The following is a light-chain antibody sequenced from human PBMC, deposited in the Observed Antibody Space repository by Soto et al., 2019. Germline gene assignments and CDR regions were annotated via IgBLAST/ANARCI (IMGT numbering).Light chain of an antibody. CDR1: QGISSY. J-gene: IGKJ1*01. V-gene: IGKV1-8*01. CDR2: AAS. Sequence: AIRMTPSPSSFSASTGDRVTITCRASQGISSYLAWYQQKPGKAPKLLIYAASTLQSGVPSRFSGSGSGTDFTLTISCLQSEDFATYYCQQYYSYSWTFGQGIKVDIK. CDR3: QQYYSYSWT.